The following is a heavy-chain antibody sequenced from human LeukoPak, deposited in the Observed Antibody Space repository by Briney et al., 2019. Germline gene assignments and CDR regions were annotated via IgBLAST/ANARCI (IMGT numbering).Heavy chain of an antibody. J-gene: IGHJ3*02. Sequence: SVKVSCKASGGTHSSYVVSSVRQAPGQGLEWMGGIIPIFGTANYAQKFQGRVTVTADESTSTAYMELSSLRSEDTAVYSCARSRPSESGGSCYSAPDACDIWGQGTMVTVSS. CDR1: GGTHSSYV. D-gene: IGHD2-15*01. V-gene: IGHV1-69*13. CDR2: IIPIFGTA. CDR3: ARSRPSESGGSCYSAPDACDI.